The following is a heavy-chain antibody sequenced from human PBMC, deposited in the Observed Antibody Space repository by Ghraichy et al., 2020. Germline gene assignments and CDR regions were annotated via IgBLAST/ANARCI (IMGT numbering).Heavy chain of an antibody. CDR1: GFTFSLYA. Sequence: ASVKVSCKASGFTFSLYAIHWVRQAPRQRPEWMGWINAGNGVTKYSPRFQGRVTITWDTSANTAYMELSSLRPEDTALYFCGRSEFSSGFYIDYWGQGTLVTVSS. CDR3: GRSEFSSGFYIDY. D-gene: IGHD3-3*01. J-gene: IGHJ4*02. CDR2: INAGNGVT. V-gene: IGHV1-3*01.